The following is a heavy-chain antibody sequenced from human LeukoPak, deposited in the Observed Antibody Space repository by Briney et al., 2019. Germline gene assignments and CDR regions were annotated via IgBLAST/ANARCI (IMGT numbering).Heavy chain of an antibody. CDR3: ARHPNGDYGYFQH. J-gene: IGHJ1*01. V-gene: IGHV5-51*01. D-gene: IGHD4-17*01. CDR2: IYPGDSDT. Sequence: GESLKISCKGSGYNFITYWIGWVRQMPRKGLEWMGIIYPGDSDTRYSPSFQGQVTISADKSISTAYLQWSSLKASDTAMYYCARHPNGDYGYFQHWGQGTLVTVSS. CDR1: GYNFITYW.